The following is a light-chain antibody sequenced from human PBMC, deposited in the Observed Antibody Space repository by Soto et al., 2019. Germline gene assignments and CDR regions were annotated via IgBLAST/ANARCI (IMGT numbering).Light chain of an antibody. CDR3: QQYGSSPWT. J-gene: IGKJ1*01. Sequence: EIVLTQSPGTLSLSPGERATLSCRTSQSVPSNYLAWYQQKPGQAPRLLIYGASSRATGIADRFSGSGSGTDLTLSISRLEPEDFAVYYCQQYGSSPWTFGQGTRWIS. V-gene: IGKV3-20*01. CDR2: GAS. CDR1: QSVPSNY.